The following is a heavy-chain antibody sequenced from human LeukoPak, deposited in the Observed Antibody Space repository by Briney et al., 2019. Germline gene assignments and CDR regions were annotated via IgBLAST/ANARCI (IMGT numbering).Heavy chain of an antibody. Sequence: SETLSLTCTVSGGSISSYYWSWIRQPPGKGLEWVGRIYTSGSTNYNPSLKSRVTMSVDTSKNQFSLKLSSVTAADTAVYYCATYYYDSSGYYHFDYWGQGTLVTVSS. J-gene: IGHJ4*02. CDR2: IYTSGST. CDR3: ATYYYDSSGYYHFDY. D-gene: IGHD3-22*01. V-gene: IGHV4-4*07. CDR1: GGSISSYY.